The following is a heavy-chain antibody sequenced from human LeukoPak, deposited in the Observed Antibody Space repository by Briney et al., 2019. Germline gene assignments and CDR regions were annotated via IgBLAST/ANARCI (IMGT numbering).Heavy chain of an antibody. D-gene: IGHD6-19*01. CDR3: ARVLAVAGTPFDY. CDR2: IYYSGST. Sequence: PSETLSLTCTVSGGSISSSYWSWIRQPPGKGLEWIGYIYYSGSTHYNPSLKSRAAISVDTSKNHFSLKLSSVTAADTAVYYCARVLAVAGTPFDYWGQGTLVTVSS. V-gene: IGHV4-59*01. J-gene: IGHJ4*02. CDR1: GGSISSSY.